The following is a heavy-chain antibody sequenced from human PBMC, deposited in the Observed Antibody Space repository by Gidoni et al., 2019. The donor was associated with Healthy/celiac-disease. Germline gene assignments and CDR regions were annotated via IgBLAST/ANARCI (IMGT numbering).Heavy chain of an antibody. CDR2: IYTSGST. CDR1: GGSISSGSYY. J-gene: IGHJ4*02. Sequence: QVQLQESGPGLVKPSQTLSLTCTVSGGSISSGSYYWSWIRQPAGKGLEWIGRIYTSGSTNYNPSLKSRVTISVDTSKNQFSLKLSSVTAADTAVYYCARVQVGATIDYWGQGTLVTVSS. V-gene: IGHV4-61*02. D-gene: IGHD1-26*01. CDR3: ARVQVGATIDY.